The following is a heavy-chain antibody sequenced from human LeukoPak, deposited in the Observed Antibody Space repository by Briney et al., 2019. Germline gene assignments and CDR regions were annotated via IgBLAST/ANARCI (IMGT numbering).Heavy chain of an antibody. D-gene: IGHD2/OR15-2a*01. CDR2: ISDIGSI. CDR1: GGSISSYY. V-gene: IGHV4-59*08. CDR3: AGHHPRNTVDF. J-gene: IGHJ4*02. Sequence: SETLSPTCTVSGGSISSYYWSWIRQPPGKGLEWIAYISDIGSINYNPSLKSRVTMSLDTSKNQFSLKLSSVTAADTAVYYCAGHHPRNTVDFWGQGTLVTVSS.